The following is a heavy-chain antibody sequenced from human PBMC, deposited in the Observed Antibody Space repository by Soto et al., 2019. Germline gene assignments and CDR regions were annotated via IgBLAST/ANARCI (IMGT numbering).Heavy chain of an antibody. Sequence: SETLSLTCTVSGGSISRYYWSWIRQPPGKGLEWIGYIYYDGTTSYSPSLKSRVTISVDTSNNQFSLRLSSVTAADTAVYYCARSGYSYGFGYYYDYWGQGTLVTVPQ. D-gene: IGHD5-18*01. CDR3: ARSGYSYGFGYYYDY. J-gene: IGHJ4*02. CDR1: GGSISRYY. V-gene: IGHV4-59*01. CDR2: IYYDGTT.